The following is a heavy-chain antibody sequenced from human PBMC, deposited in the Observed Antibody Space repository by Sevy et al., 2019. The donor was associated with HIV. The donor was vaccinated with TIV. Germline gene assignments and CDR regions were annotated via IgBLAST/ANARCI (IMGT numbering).Heavy chain of an antibody. CDR1: GYIFSDYN. V-gene: IGHV1-2*06. CDR3: VREDINAPRTLLSFDI. D-gene: IGHD3-3*01. Sequence: ASVKVSCKTTGYIFSDYNMHWVRQAPGQGLEWMALINPNSGVTIYAHNFRGRVSVTTDTSMSTAYMGLSGLTSDDTAVYYCVREDINAPRTLLSFDIWGQGTMVTVSS. J-gene: IGHJ3*02. CDR2: INPNSGVT.